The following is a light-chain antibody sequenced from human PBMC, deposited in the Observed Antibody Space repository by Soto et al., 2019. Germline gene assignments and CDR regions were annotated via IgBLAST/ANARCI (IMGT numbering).Light chain of an antibody. Sequence: DIQMTQSPSTLSASVGDRVTITCRASQSISSWLAWYQQKPGKAPKLLIYDASSLESGVPSRFSGSGSGTEFTLPISSLQPDDFATYYCQQQGTFGQGTKVEIK. CDR1: QSISSW. CDR3: QQQGT. V-gene: IGKV1-5*01. CDR2: DAS. J-gene: IGKJ1*01.